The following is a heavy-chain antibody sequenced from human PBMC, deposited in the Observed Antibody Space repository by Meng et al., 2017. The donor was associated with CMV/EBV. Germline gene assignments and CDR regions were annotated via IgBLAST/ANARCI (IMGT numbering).Heavy chain of an antibody. V-gene: IGHV4-34*01. CDR2: INHSGST. CDR3: ARGGNWFDP. J-gene: IGHJ5*02. Sequence: VQLKRWGEGLLKPSETLSLPCAVYGGSFSGYYWSWIRQPPGKGLEWIGEINHSGSTNYNPSLKSRVTISVDTSKNQFSLKLSSVTAADTAVYYCARGGNWFDPWGQGTLVTVSS. CDR1: GGSFSGYY.